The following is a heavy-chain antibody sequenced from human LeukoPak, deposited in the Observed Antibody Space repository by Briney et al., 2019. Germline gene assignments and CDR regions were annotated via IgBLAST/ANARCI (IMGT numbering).Heavy chain of an antibody. CDR3: ARDQGAAAGLFEY. D-gene: IGHD6-13*01. CDR2: IWYDGSNK. V-gene: IGHV3-33*01. CDR1: GFTFTSYG. J-gene: IGHJ4*02. Sequence: GGSLSLSCAASGFTFTSYGMHWVRQAPGKGLEWVAVIWYDGSNKFYADSVKGRFTISIDDSKNTVYLQMDSLRAGDTAVYYCARDQGAAAGLFEYWGQATQVTVSS.